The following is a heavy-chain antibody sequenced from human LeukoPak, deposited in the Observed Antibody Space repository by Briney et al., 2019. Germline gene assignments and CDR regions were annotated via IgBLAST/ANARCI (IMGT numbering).Heavy chain of an antibody. Sequence: PGGSLRLSCTASGFTFSSYGIHWLRQAPGKWLEWVAFIRYDGSSTYYADSVRGRFTISRDNSKNTLYLQMNSLRAEDTAVYYCAKRFQGFGYNSRWPEDKYFDYWGQGTLVTVSS. D-gene: IGHD6-13*01. J-gene: IGHJ4*02. CDR2: IRYDGSST. CDR3: AKRFQGFGYNSRWPEDKYFDY. V-gene: IGHV3-30*02. CDR1: GFTFSSYG.